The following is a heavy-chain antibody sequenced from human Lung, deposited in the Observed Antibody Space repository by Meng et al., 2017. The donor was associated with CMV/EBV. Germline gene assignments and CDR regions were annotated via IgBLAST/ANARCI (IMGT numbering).Heavy chain of an antibody. V-gene: IGHV1-46*01. D-gene: IGHD6-13*01. CDR2: INPSGGST. CDR3: ARDLAAGGTGSGWDYYYYGMDD. CDR1: GYTFTSYY. Sequence: ASXXVSXKASGYTFTSYYMLWVRQAPGQGLEWMGIINPSGGSTSYAQKFQGIVTMTRDTSTSTVYMELSSLKSEDTAVYYCARDLAAGGTGSGWDYYYYGMDDXGQGXTVTVSS. J-gene: IGHJ6*02.